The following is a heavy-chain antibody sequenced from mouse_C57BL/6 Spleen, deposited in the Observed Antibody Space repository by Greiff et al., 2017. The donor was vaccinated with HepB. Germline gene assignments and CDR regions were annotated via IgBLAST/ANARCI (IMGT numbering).Heavy chain of an antibody. CDR1: GYSITSGYY. V-gene: IGHV3-6*01. J-gene: IGHJ3*01. CDR2: ISYDGSN. Sequence: EVKLLESGPGLVKPSQSLSLTCSVTGYSITSGYYWNWIRQFPGNKLEWMGYISYDGSNNYNPSLKNRISITRDTSKNQFFLKLNSVTTEDTATYYCARDDYDGGRFAYWGQGTLVTGSA. D-gene: IGHD2-4*01. CDR3: ARDDYDGGRFAY.